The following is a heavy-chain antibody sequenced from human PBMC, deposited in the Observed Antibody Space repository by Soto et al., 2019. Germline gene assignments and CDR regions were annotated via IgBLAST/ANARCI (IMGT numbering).Heavy chain of an antibody. V-gene: IGHV3-23*01. Sequence: PGGSLRLSCSASGFTFSSYAMSWVRQAPGKGLEWVSAISGSGGNTYYADSVKGRFTISRDNSKNTLYLQMNSLRAEDTAVYYCAKGDTSELDESYFDYWGQGTLVTVSS. J-gene: IGHJ4*02. CDR2: ISGSGGNT. D-gene: IGHD1-26*01. CDR3: AKGDTSELDESYFDY. CDR1: GFTFSSYA.